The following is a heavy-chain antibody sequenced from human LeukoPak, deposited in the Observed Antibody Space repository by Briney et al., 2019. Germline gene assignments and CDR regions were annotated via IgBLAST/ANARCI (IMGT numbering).Heavy chain of an antibody. CDR2: ISGSGGST. V-gene: IGHV3-23*01. J-gene: IGHJ4*02. CDR3: AKDQGYSGYDPHSHFDY. Sequence: PGGSLRLSCAASGLTFSSYAMSWVRQAPGKGLEWVSAISGSGGSTYYADSVKGRFTISRDNSKNTLYLQMNSLRAEDTAVYYCAKDQGYSGYDPHSHFDYWGQGTLVTVSS. CDR1: GLTFSSYA. D-gene: IGHD5-12*01.